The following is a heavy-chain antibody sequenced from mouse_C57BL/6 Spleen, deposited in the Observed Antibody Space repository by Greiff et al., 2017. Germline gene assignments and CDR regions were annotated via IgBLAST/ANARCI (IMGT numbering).Heavy chain of an antibody. D-gene: IGHD2-14*01. Sequence: QVQLQQSGAELVRPGASVTLSCKASGYTFTDYEMHWVKQTPVHGLEWIGAIDPETGGTAYNQKFKGKAILTADKSSSTAYMELRSLTSEDSAVYYWTRRRVLDFDYWRQGTTLPVSS. J-gene: IGHJ2*01. CDR3: TRRRVLDFDY. CDR1: GYTFTDYE. CDR2: IDPETGGT. V-gene: IGHV1-15*01.